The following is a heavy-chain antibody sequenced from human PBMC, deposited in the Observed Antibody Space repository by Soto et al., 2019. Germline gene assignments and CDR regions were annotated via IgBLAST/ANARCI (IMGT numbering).Heavy chain of an antibody. J-gene: IGHJ4*02. V-gene: IGHV4-30-2*01. CDR1: GGSISSGGYS. CDR2: IYHSGST. D-gene: IGHD3-16*01. Sequence: SETLSLTCAVSGGSISSGGYSWSWIRQPPGKGLEWIGYIYHSGSTYYNPSLKSRVTISVDRSKNQFSLKLSSVTAADTAVYYCARDRWGLDYWGQGTLVTVSS. CDR3: ARDRWGLDY.